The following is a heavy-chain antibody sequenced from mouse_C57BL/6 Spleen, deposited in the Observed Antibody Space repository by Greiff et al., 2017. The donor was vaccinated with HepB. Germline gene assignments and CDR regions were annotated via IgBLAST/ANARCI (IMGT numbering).Heavy chain of an antibody. CDR2: IYPGSGNT. D-gene: IGHD2-2*01. CDR1: GYTFTDYY. Sequence: VQLQQSGPELVKPGASVKISCKASGYTFTDYYINWVKQRPGQGLEWIGWIYPGSGNTKYNEKFKGKATLTVDKSSSTAYMQLSSLTSEDSAVYFCARARPKYGYDNYFDYWGQGTTLTVSS. CDR3: ARARPKYGYDNYFDY. J-gene: IGHJ2*01. V-gene: IGHV1-84*01.